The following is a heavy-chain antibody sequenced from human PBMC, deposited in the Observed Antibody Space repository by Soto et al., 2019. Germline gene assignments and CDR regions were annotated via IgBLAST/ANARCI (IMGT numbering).Heavy chain of an antibody. CDR3: AKGGGSYISSAGGY. CDR1: GFTFSSYG. D-gene: IGHD6-6*01. J-gene: IGHJ4*02. CDR2: ISYDGSNK. V-gene: IGHV3-30*18. Sequence: QVQLVESGGGVVQPGRSLRLSCAASGFTFSSYGLHWVRQTPGKGLEWVAVISYDGSNKYYADSVKGRFTISRDNSKNTLYLQMNSLRAEDTAVYYCAKGGGSYISSAGGYWGQGTLVTVSS.